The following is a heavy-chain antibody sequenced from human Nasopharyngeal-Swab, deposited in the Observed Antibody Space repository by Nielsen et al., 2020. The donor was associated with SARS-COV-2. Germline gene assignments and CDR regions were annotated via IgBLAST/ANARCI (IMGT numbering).Heavy chain of an antibody. V-gene: IGHV3-23*03. CDR1: GFTFSSYA. CDR2: IHTDLNNT. CDR3: ARGYCSGGSCPPGYYGMDV. J-gene: IGHJ6*02. D-gene: IGHD2-15*01. Sequence: GESLKISCAASGFTFSSYAMSWVRQAPGKGLEWVSVIHTDLNNTYYVDSVKGRFTISRDNSKKTLFLQMNSLRVEDTAVYYCARGYCSGGSCPPGYYGMDVWGQGTTVTVSS.